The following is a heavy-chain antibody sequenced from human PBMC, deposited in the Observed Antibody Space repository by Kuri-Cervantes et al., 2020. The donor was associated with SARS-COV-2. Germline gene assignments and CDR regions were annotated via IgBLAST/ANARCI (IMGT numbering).Heavy chain of an antibody. CDR3: AGVGRSSSYSLATRDY. D-gene: IGHD6-6*01. CDR2: FSGSGGST. J-gene: IGHJ4*02. CDR1: GFTFSSYA. Sequence: GGALRLSCAASGFTFSSYAMSWVRQAPGKGLEWVSAFSGSGGSTYYADSVKGRFTISRDNSKNTLYLQMNSLRAEGTAVYYCAGVGRSSSYSLATRDYWGQGTLVTVSS. V-gene: IGHV3-23*01.